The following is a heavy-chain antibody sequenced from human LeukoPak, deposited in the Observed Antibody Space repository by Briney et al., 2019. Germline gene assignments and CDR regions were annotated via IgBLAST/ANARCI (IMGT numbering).Heavy chain of an antibody. CDR3: AKDKITLAAAAFYYFDY. D-gene: IGHD6-13*01. CDR2: ISGSGGST. J-gene: IGHJ4*02. V-gene: IGHV3-23*01. CDR1: GFTFSSYA. Sequence: PGGSLRLSCAASGFTFSSYAMSWVRHAPGKGLELVSAISGSGGSTYYADSVKGRFTISRDNSKNTLYLQMNSLRAEDTAVYYCAKDKITLAAAAFYYFDYWGQGTLVTVSS.